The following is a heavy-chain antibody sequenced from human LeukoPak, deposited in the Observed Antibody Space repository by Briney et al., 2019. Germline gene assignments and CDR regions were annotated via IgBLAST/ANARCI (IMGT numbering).Heavy chain of an antibody. CDR3: TRVWGYRCSGGSCKGNWFDP. Sequence: PSETLSLTCAVSGGSISSGGYSWSWIRQPPGKGLEWIGYIYHSGSTYYNPSLKSRVTISVDRSKNQFSLKLSSVTAADTAVYYCTRVWGYRCSGGSCKGNWFDPWGQGTLVTVSS. D-gene: IGHD2-15*01. CDR2: IYHSGST. V-gene: IGHV4-30-2*01. CDR1: GGSISSGGYS. J-gene: IGHJ5*02.